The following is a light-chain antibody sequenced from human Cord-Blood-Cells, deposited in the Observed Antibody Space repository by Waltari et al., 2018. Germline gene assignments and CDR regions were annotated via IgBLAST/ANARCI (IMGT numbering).Light chain of an antibody. J-gene: IGKJ2*03. CDR1: QSVSSSY. V-gene: IGKV3-20*01. CDR3: QQYGSSPYS. CDR2: SAS. Sequence: EIVLTQSPGPLSLSPGERATLSCRASQSVSSSYLAWYQQKPGKAPRLLIYSASSRDTGLPDRVSGSGSGTDFPLTISRLETEDGAVYYCQQYGSSPYSFGQGTKLEIK.